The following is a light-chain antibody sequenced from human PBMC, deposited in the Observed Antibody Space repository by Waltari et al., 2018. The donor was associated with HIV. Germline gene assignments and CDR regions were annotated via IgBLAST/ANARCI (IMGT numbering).Light chain of an antibody. CDR1: SSDVGGYNY. J-gene: IGLJ2*01. V-gene: IGLV2-8*01. CDR3: SSYADSNFVV. Sequence: QSALTQPPSASGSPGQSVTISCTGTSSDVGGYNYVSWYQQHPGKAPQLIIYEVSKRPSGVPDRFSGSKSGNTASLTVSGLQTEDEADYYCSSYADSNFVVFGGGTQLTVL. CDR2: EVS.